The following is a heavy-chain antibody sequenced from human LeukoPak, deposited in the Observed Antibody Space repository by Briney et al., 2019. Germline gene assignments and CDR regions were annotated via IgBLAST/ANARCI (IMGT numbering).Heavy chain of an antibody. D-gene: IGHD6-19*01. CDR1: GFTFSNYA. CDR3: ASGTRQWLVQDY. V-gene: IGHV3-30-3*01. CDR2: MSYDESIE. Sequence: PGGSLRLSCAASGFTFSNYAMHWVRQAPGKGLEWVAVMSYDESIEYYADSVKGRFTISRDNSKNTLYLQMSSLRAEDTAVYYCASGTRQWLVQDYWGQGTLVTVSS. J-gene: IGHJ4*02.